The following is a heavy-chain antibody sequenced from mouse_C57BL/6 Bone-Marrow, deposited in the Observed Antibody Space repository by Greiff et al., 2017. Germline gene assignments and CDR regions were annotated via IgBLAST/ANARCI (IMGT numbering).Heavy chain of an antibody. CDR3: TRWLLLDY. D-gene: IGHD2-3*01. V-gene: IGHV14-4*01. Sequence: VQLQQSGAELVRPGASVKLSCTASGFNIKDDYMHWVKQRPEPGLEWIGWIDPENGDTEYASKFQGKATITADTSSNTAYLQLSSLTSEDTAVYYCTRWLLLDYWGQGTTLTVSS. J-gene: IGHJ2*01. CDR1: GFNIKDDY. CDR2: IDPENGDT.